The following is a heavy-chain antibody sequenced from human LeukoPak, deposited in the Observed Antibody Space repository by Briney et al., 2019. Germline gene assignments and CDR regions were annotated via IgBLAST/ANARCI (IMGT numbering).Heavy chain of an antibody. V-gene: IGHV3-48*04. J-gene: IGHJ4*02. CDR2: ISRSSTTI. CDR1: GFTFTYNG. CDR3: ASSQGDGYNYVRGYYFDY. D-gene: IGHD5-24*01. Sequence: GGSLRLSCAASGFTFTYNGMNWVRQAPGKGLEWVSFISRSSTTIYYADSVKGRFTISRDNAKNSLYLQMNSLRAEDTASYYCASSQGDGYNYVRGYYFDYWGQGTLVTVSS.